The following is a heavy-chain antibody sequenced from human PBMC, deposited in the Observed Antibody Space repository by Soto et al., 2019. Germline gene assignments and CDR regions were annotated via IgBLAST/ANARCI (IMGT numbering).Heavy chain of an antibody. Sequence: SETLSLTCTVSGGSISSGDYYWSWIRQPPGKGLEWIGYIYYSGSTYYNPSLKSRVTISVDTSKNQFSLKLSSVTAADTAVYYCARDRSCSGSSYEPAVGAGYYYGMDVWGQGTTVTVSS. J-gene: IGHJ6*02. CDR3: ARDRSCSGSSYEPAVGAGYYYGMDV. CDR1: GGSISSGDYY. D-gene: IGHD3-10*02. CDR2: IYYSGST. V-gene: IGHV4-30-4*01.